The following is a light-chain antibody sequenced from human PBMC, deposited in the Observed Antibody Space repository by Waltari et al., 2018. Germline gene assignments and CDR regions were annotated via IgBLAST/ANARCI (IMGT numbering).Light chain of an antibody. J-gene: IGLJ3*02. CDR2: GNN. V-gene: IGLV1-44*01. CDR3: ATWDDSLNAWM. Sequence: QSVLTQPPSASGTPGQRVTISCSGSRSNIGSNTVNWYQHLPGTAPKLLIYGNNQRPSGVPDRFSGSKSGTSASLAISGLQSEDEADYYCATWDDSLNAWMFGGGTKLTAL. CDR1: RSNIGSNT.